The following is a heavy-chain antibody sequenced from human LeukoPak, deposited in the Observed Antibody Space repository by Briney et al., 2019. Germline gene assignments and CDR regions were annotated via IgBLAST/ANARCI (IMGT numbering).Heavy chain of an antibody. V-gene: IGHV3-53*04. CDR1: GFTVSSNY. CDR3: ARSYYYDSSGYHPYGMDV. D-gene: IGHD3-22*01. Sequence: HPGGSLRLSCAASGFTVSSNYMSWVRQAPGKGLEWVSVIYSGGSTYYADSVKGRFTISRHNSKNTLYLQMNSLRAEDTAVYYCARSYYYDSSGYHPYGMDVWGQGTTVTVSS. CDR2: IYSGGST. J-gene: IGHJ6*02.